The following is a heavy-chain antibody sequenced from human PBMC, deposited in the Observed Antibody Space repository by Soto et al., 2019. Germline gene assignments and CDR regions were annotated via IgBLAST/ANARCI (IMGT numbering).Heavy chain of an antibody. CDR3: AREGMYQNYYYYGMDV. CDR2: IRSKAHGGTT. D-gene: IGHD2-2*01. CDR1: GFAFGDYA. V-gene: IGHV3-49*03. J-gene: IGHJ6*02. Sequence: PGGSLRLSCAASGFAFGDYAMSWFRLAPGKGLEWVSFIRSKAHGGTTEDAASVKGRFTVSRDDSKNIAFLQMNSLKTEDTGVYYCAREGMYQNYYYYGMDVWGQGTTVTVSS.